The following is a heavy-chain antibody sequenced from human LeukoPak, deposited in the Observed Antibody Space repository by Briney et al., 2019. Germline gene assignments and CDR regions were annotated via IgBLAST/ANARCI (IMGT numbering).Heavy chain of an antibody. Sequence: GGSLRLSCAASGFTFSSYSMNWVRQAPGKGLEWVSSISSSSSYIYYADSVKGRFTISRDNAKNSLYLQMNSLGAEDTAVYYCARDGVAMIVATKYYFDYWGQGTLVTVSS. CDR3: ARDGVAMIVATKYYFDY. V-gene: IGHV3-21*01. D-gene: IGHD5-12*01. CDR1: GFTFSSYS. J-gene: IGHJ4*02. CDR2: ISSSSSYI.